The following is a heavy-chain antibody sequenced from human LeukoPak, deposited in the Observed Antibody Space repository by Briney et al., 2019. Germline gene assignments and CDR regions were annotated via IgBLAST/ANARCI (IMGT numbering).Heavy chain of an antibody. D-gene: IGHD3-16*01. J-gene: IGHJ4*02. CDR3: ARAGGTYYFDC. CDR1: GFTFSSYA. Sequence: GGSLRLSCAASGFTFSSYAMHWVRQAPGKGLEWVAVISYDGSDKYYADSVKGRFTISRDNSKNTLYLQMNSLRAEDTAVHYCARAGGTYYFDCWGQGTLVTVSS. V-gene: IGHV3-30*01. CDR2: ISYDGSDK.